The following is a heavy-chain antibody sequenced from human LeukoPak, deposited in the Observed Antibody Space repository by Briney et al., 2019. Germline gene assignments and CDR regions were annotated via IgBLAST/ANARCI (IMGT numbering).Heavy chain of an antibody. Sequence: ASVKVSCKASGYTFTSYGISWVRQAPGQGLEWMGWISAYNGNTNYARKLQGRVTMTTDTSTSTAYMELRSLRSDDTAVYYCAREEGYCSGGSCYSWFDPWGQGTLVTVSS. CDR1: GYTFTSYG. V-gene: IGHV1-18*01. CDR2: ISAYNGNT. D-gene: IGHD2-15*01. CDR3: AREEGYCSGGSCYSWFDP. J-gene: IGHJ5*02.